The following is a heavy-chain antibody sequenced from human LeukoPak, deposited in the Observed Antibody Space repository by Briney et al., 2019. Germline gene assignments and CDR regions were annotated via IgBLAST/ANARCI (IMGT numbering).Heavy chain of an antibody. CDR2: IWYDGSNK. D-gene: IGHD3-16*02. V-gene: IGHV3-33*08. J-gene: IGHJ5*02. CDR1: GFTFSSYA. Sequence: GGSLRLSCAASGFTFSSYAMPWGRQAPGKGLEWVAVIWYDGSNKYYADSVKGRFTISRDNSKNTLYMQMNSLRAEDTAVYYCARGHYDYVWGSYRYPWFAPWGQGTLVTVSS. CDR3: ARGHYDYVWGSYRYPWFAP.